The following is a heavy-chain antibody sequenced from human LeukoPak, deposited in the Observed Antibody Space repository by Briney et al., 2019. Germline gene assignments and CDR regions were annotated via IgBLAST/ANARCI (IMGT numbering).Heavy chain of an antibody. CDR2: ISRSSTNI. CDR3: ARDIPDY. V-gene: IGHV3-21*01. J-gene: IGHJ4*02. CDR1: GITFSSYW. Sequence: GGSLRLSCAGSGITFSSYWMHWVRQAPGKGLEWVSSISRSSTNIYYADSVKGRFTISRDNAKNSLYLQMNSLRAEDTAVYYCARDIPDYWGQGTQVTVSS.